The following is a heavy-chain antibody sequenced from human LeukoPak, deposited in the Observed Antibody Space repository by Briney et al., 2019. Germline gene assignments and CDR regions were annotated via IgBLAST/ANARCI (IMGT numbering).Heavy chain of an antibody. J-gene: IGHJ6*03. Sequence: PGRSLGLSCAASGFTFSSYSMNWVRQAPGNGLEWVSSISSSSSYIYYADSVKGRFTISRHNAKHSLCLQMNSLRAEDTAVYYCARVSGRSTPGAYYYYMDVWGKGTTVTVSS. CDR2: ISSSSSYI. V-gene: IGHV3-21*01. CDR1: GFTFSSYS. D-gene: IGHD4-17*01. CDR3: ARVSGRSTPGAYYYYMDV.